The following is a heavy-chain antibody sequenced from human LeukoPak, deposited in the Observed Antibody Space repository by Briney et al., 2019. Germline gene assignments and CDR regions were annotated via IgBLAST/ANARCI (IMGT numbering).Heavy chain of an antibody. V-gene: IGHV3-23*01. CDR3: ARVGDYYYYMDV. CDR1: GFPFSSYA. D-gene: IGHD3-3*01. J-gene: IGHJ6*03. CDR2: LNSNGGTT. Sequence: SGGSLRLSCAASGFPFSSYAMSWVRQAPGKGLEWVSTLNSNGGTTYYADSVKGRFTISRDNSKNTLYLQMNSLRDEDTAVYYCARVGDYYYYMDVWGKGTTVTVSS.